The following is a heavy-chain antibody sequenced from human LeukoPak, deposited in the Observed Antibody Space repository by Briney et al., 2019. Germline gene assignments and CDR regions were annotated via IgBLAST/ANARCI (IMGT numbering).Heavy chain of an antibody. CDR3: ARLGSTSYYDFWSGYYDY. CDR2: IHPGDSDT. V-gene: IGHV5-51*01. CDR1: GYSFTSYW. Sequence: GESLKISCKGSGYSFTSYWIGWVRQMPGKGLEWMGIIHPGDSDTRYSPSFQGQVTISADKSISTAYLQWSSLKASDTAMYYCARLGSTSYYDFWSGYYDYWGQGTLVTVSS. D-gene: IGHD3-3*01. J-gene: IGHJ4*02.